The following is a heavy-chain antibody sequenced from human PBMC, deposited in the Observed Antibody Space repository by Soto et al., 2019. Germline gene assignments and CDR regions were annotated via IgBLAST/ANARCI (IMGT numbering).Heavy chain of an antibody. J-gene: IGHJ5*02. D-gene: IGHD2-2*01. CDR3: ARVVGFCSSPPCRGRNWFDP. V-gene: IGHV4-30-4*01. CDR2: MFYTGTT. Sequence: QVQLQESGPGLVKPSQTLSLTCSVSGGSISSGDYYWSWIRQPPGKGLEWIGYMFYTGTTYYNPSIKSRITISMDTSKNQFSLRLTSVTAADTAEYHCARVVGFCSSPPCRGRNWFDPWGQGTRVTVSS. CDR1: GGSISSGDYY.